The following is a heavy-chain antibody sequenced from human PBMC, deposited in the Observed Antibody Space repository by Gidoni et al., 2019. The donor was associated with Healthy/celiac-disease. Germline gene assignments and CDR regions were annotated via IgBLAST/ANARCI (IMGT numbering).Heavy chain of an antibody. CDR2: ISSSSSTI. CDR3: ARDRSDGYNSGYYGMDV. V-gene: IGHV3-48*02. J-gene: IGHJ6*02. Sequence: EVQLVESGGDLVQPGGSLRLSCAASGSIFNSYTMNWVRQAPGKGLEWVSFISSSSSTIYYADSVKGRFTISRDNAKNSLYLQMNSLRDEDTAVYYCARDRSDGYNSGYYGMDVWGQGTTVTVSS. D-gene: IGHD5-12*01. CDR1: GSIFNSYT.